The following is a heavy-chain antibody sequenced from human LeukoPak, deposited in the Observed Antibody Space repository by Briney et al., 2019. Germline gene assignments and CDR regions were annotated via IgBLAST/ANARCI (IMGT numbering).Heavy chain of an antibody. V-gene: IGHV3-23*01. J-gene: IGHJ4*02. CDR1: GFTFSSYA. D-gene: IGHD4-17*01. Sequence: GGSLRLSCAASGFTFSSYAMSWVRQAPGQGLEWVAVISGSGGATYHTDSVKGRFTISRDNSKNTLYPQLNSLRAEDTAVYYCAKGMTILTTRNDYWGQGTLVTVSS. CDR3: AKGMTILTTRNDY. CDR2: ISGSGGAT.